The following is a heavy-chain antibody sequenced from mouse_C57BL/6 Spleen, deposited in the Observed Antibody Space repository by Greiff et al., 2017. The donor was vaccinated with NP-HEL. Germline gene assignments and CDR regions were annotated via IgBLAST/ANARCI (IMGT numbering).Heavy chain of an antibody. CDR1: GYAFSSSW. V-gene: IGHV1-82*01. CDR3: ARSGDSYAMDY. Sequence: QVQLQQSGPELVKPGASVKISCKASGYAFSSSWMNWVKQRPGKGLEWIGRIYPGDGDTNYNGKFKGKATLTADKSSSTAYMQLSSLTSEDSAVYFCARSGDSYAMDYWGQGTSVTVSS. CDR2: IYPGDGDT. D-gene: IGHD3-1*01. J-gene: IGHJ4*01.